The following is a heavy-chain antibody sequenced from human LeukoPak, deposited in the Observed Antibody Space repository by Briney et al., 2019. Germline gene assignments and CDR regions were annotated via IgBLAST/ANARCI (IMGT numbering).Heavy chain of an antibody. D-gene: IGHD3-9*01. V-gene: IGHV1-2*02. CDR3: ARAVLRYFDWLSPNDY. Sequence: GASVKASCKASGYTFTGYYMHWVRQAPGQGLEWMGWINPNSGGTNYAQKFQGRVTMTRDTSISTAYMELSRLRSDDTAVYYCARAVLRYFDWLSPNDYWGQGTLVTVSS. CDR1: GYTFTGYY. J-gene: IGHJ4*02. CDR2: INPNSGGT.